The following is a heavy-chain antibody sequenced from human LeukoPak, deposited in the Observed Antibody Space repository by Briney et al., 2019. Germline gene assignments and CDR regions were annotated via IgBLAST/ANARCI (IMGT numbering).Heavy chain of an antibody. CDR3: AKLSQLLQWFQN. D-gene: IGHD3-3*01. V-gene: IGHV3-30-3*02. Sequence: GGSLRLSCAASGFTFNKYTIHWVRQTPGKGLEWVSVISNDGSSNYYADSVKGRFTIYRDNSKNTLFLQMNSLRAEDTALYYCAKLSQLLQWFQNWGQGTLVTVSS. J-gene: IGHJ4*02. CDR2: ISNDGSSN. CDR1: GFTFNKYT.